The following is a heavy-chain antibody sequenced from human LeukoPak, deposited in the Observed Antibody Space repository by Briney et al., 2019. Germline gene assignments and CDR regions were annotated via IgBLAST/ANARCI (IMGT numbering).Heavy chain of an antibody. V-gene: IGHV3-30*04. CDR3: ASARRGYSSGWYYFDY. CDR1: GFTFSTYA. D-gene: IGHD6-19*01. Sequence: PGGSLRLSCAVSGFTFSTYAMHWVRQAPGKGLEWVAVISYDGSNKYYADSVKGRFTISRDNSKNTLYLQMNSLRAEDTAVYYCASARRGYSSGWYYFDYWGQGTLVTVSS. J-gene: IGHJ4*02. CDR2: ISYDGSNK.